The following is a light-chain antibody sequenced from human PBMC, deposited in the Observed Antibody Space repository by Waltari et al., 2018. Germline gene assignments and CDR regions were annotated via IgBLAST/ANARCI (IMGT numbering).Light chain of an antibody. CDR3: QSYDSSLTGVV. V-gene: IGLV1-40*01. Sequence: QSVLAQPPSVSGAPGQRVTISCTGSRSTFGAGFVFHWYRQVPGTAPKLLIHGNDNRPSGVPDRFSGSKSDTSASLAITGLQAEDEGDYYCQSYDSSLTGVVFGGGTKLTVL. CDR2: GND. CDR1: RSTFGAGFV. J-gene: IGLJ2*01.